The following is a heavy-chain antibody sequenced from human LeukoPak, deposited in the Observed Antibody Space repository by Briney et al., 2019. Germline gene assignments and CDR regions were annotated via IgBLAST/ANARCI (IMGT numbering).Heavy chain of an antibody. CDR3: AKGVTYYYDSSGYFDY. V-gene: IGHV3-23*01. J-gene: IGHJ4*02. D-gene: IGHD3-22*01. CDR2: ISGSGGST. Sequence: PGGSLRLSCAASGFTFSSYAMSWVRQAPGKGLEWVSAISGSGGSTYYADSVKGRFTISRDNSKNTLHLQMNSLRAEDTAVYYCAKGVTYYYDSSGYFDYWGQGTLVTVSS. CDR1: GFTFSSYA.